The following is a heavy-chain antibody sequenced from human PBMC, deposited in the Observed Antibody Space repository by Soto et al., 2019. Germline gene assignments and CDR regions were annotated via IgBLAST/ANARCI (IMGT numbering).Heavy chain of an antibody. CDR3: AKVIVVVPAVNNYYMDV. J-gene: IGHJ6*03. CDR1: EFTFADYA. V-gene: IGHV3-23*01. D-gene: IGHD2-2*01. Sequence: EVQLLESGGGLVQPGGSLRLSCAASEFTFADYAMTCVRQAPGKGLEWVSAISGSDDSTYYADCVKGRFTISRDNSKITLFLQMNSLRVEDTAVYYWAKVIVVVPAVNNYYMDVWGKGTTVTVSS. CDR2: ISGSDDST.